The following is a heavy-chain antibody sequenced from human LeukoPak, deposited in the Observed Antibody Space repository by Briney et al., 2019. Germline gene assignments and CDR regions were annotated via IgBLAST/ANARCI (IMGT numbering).Heavy chain of an antibody. V-gene: IGHV3-21*01. CDR3: ARERPRYGMDV. J-gene: IGHJ6*02. CDR1: GFTFSSYS. Sequence: PGGSLRLSCAASGFTFSSYSMNWVRQAPGKGLEWVSSITSSSSYIYYADSLKGRLTISRDNAKNSLYLQMNSLRAEDTAVYYCARERPRYGMDVWGQGTTVTVSS. CDR2: ITSSSSYI.